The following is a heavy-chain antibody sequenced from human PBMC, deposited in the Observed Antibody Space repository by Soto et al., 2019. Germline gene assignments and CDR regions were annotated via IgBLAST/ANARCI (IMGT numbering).Heavy chain of an antibody. CDR1: GFTFSSYA. CDR2: ISGSGGST. J-gene: IGHJ6*03. V-gene: IGHV3-23*01. CDR3: AKGLAVRGTPYYYYYYMDV. D-gene: IGHD3-10*01. Sequence: GGSLRLSCAASGFTFSSYAMSWVRQAPGKGLEWVSAISGSGGSTYYADSVKGRFTISRDNSKNTLYLQMNSLRAEDTAVYYCAKGLAVRGTPYYYYYYMDVWGKGTTVTVSS.